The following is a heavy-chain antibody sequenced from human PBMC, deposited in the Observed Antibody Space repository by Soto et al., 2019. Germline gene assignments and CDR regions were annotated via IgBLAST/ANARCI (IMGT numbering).Heavy chain of an antibody. CDR1: GFPFTSYG. V-gene: IGHV3-30*03. Sequence: QVQLVESGGGVVQPGRSLRLSCAASGFPFTSYGMHWVREGPDKGLEWVAIISYDGSDKYYADSVKGRFTISRDNSKNTPDLQMNSLRPEETALYYCVGGQYYFDYRGQGTLVIVSS. CDR3: VGGQYYFDY. D-gene: IGHD3-10*01. J-gene: IGHJ4*02. CDR2: ISYDGSDK.